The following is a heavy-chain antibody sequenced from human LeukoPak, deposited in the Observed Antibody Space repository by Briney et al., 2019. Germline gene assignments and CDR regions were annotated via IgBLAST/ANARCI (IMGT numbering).Heavy chain of an antibody. V-gene: IGHV3-53*01. J-gene: IGHJ4*02. Sequence: PGGSLRLSCAASGFSVSNNYMSWVRQAPGQGLESVSLIYSGGATYYADSVKGRFTISRDISTNTLYLQMNSLRAEDTALYYCARVWGLSFDFWGQGTLVTVSS. CDR3: ARVWGLSFDF. CDR2: IYSGGAT. CDR1: GFSVSNNY. D-gene: IGHD4/OR15-4a*01.